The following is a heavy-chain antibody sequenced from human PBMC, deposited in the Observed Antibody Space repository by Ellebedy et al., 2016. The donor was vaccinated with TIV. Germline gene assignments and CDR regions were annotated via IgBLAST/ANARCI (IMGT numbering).Heavy chain of an antibody. V-gene: IGHV3-30-3*01. Sequence: GESLKISCAGSGFTFSNYAMHWVRPAPGKGLEWVSVITYDGSNKYYADSVKGRFTISRDNSKNTLYLQMNSLRAEDTAVDYCASGIAVAGISHKRYGMDVWGQGTTVTVSS. CDR1: GFTFSNYA. D-gene: IGHD6-19*01. CDR2: ITYDGSNK. CDR3: ASGIAVAGISHKRYGMDV. J-gene: IGHJ6*02.